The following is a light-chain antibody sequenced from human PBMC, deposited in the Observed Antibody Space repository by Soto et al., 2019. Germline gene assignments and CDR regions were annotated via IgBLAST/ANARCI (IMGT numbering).Light chain of an antibody. Sequence: ILLTQSPATLSFSPGERAALSCKASQSVDRFLAWYQQKPGQTPRLLIYDASYRATGIPARFSASGSGTDFTLTISSLEAEDSAVYYCQQRGSWPATFGPGTKVDIK. CDR1: QSVDRF. CDR3: QQRGSWPAT. J-gene: IGKJ3*01. V-gene: IGKV3-11*01. CDR2: DAS.